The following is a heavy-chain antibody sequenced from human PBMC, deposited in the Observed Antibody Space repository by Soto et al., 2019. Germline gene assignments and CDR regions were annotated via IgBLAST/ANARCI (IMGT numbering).Heavy chain of an antibody. Sequence: GASVKVSCKASGYTFTSYAMHLVRQAPGQRLEWMGWINAGNGNTKYSPKFQGRVTMTRDTAASTADMERSSLRTEDTAVYYCARDLWGTDVWGQGTTVTVSS. V-gene: IGHV1-3*01. CDR3: ARDLWGTDV. D-gene: IGHD3-10*01. J-gene: IGHJ6*02. CDR1: GYTFTSYA. CDR2: INAGNGNT.